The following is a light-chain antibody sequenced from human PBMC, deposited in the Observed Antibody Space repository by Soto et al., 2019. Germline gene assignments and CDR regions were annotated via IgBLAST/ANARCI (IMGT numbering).Light chain of an antibody. J-gene: IGKJ5*01. Sequence: EIVMTQSPATLSVSPGERAALSCRASQSVSSKLAWYRQRPGQAPRLVIYDTSTRATGVPARFSGSGSGTEFTLTISSLQSADFGVYYCQQYNEWFSITLGQGTRLEIK. CDR1: QSVSSK. CDR2: DTS. CDR3: QQYNEWFSIT. V-gene: IGKV3-15*01.